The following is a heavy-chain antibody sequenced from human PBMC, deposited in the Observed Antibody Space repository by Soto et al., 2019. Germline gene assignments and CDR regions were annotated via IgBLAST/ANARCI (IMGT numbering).Heavy chain of an antibody. J-gene: IGHJ4*02. CDR3: AKDFRYCTSTSCPKKYYFDY. CDR2: ISGSGGST. V-gene: IGHV3-23*01. CDR1: GFTFSSYA. Sequence: GGSLRLSCAASGFTFSSYAMSWVRQAPGKGLEWVSGISGSGGSTYYADSVKGRFTISRDNSKNTLSLQMHSLRAEDTAVYYCAKDFRYCTSTSCPKKYYFDYWGQGTLVTVSS. D-gene: IGHD2-2*01.